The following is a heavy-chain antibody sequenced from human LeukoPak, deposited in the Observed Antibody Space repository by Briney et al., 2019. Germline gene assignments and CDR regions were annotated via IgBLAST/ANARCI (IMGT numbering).Heavy chain of an antibody. CDR3: ARSALVRGVPRTYGMDV. D-gene: IGHD3-10*01. V-gene: IGHV1-2*02. Sequence: ASVKVSCKASGYTFTVYYMHWVRQAPGQGLEWMGWINPNSGGTNYAQKFQGRVTMTRDTSISTAYMELSGLRSDDTAVYYCARSALVRGVPRTYGMDVWGQGTTVTVS. CDR1: GYTFTVYY. CDR2: INPNSGGT. J-gene: IGHJ6*02.